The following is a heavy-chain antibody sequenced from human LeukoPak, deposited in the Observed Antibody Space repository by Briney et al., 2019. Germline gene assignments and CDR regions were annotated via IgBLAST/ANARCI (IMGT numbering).Heavy chain of an antibody. V-gene: IGHV3-7*01. J-gene: IGHJ4*02. CDR1: GFTFSNYW. Sequence: PGGSLRLSCAASGFTFSNYWMSWVRQAPGEGLEWVANIKQDGSEKYYVDSVKGRFTISRDNAKNSLYLQMNSLRAEDTAVYYCARDKGAGENFDYWGQGALVTVSS. CDR3: ARDKGAGENFDY. CDR2: IKQDGSEK. D-gene: IGHD3-10*01.